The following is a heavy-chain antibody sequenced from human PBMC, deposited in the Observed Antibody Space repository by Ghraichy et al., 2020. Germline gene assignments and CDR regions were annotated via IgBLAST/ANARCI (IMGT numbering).Heavy chain of an antibody. CDR1: GFTFSSYG. V-gene: IGHV3-33*01. D-gene: IGHD6-19*01. CDR2: IWYDGSNK. CDR3: AREGSSGWDGSDYYYYYGMDV. J-gene: IGHJ6*02. Sequence: GGSLRLSCAASGFTFSSYGMHWVRQAPGKGLEWVAVIWYDGSNKYYADSVKGRFTISRDNSKNTLYLQMNSLRAEDTAVYYCAREGSSGWDGSDYYYYYGMDVWGQGTTVTVSS.